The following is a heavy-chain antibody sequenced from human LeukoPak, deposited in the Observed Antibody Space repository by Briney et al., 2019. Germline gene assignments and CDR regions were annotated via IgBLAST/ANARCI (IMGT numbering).Heavy chain of an antibody. CDR3: ARGGGLHYDSNGYYYDY. Sequence: SETLSLTCAVYGGSFSGPHWSWIRQPPGKGLEWIGEINHSGSTNYNPSLKSRVTISVDTSKNQFSLKLSSVTAADTAVYYCARGGGLHYDSNGYYYDYWGQGTLVTVSS. J-gene: IGHJ4*02. V-gene: IGHV4-34*01. CDR1: GGSFSGPH. D-gene: IGHD3-22*01. CDR2: INHSGST.